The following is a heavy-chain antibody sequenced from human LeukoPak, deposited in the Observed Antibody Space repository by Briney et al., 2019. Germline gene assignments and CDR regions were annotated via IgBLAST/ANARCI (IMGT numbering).Heavy chain of an antibody. V-gene: IGHV4-39*01. CDR3: ARHPPDYGDYVGIDY. J-gene: IGHJ4*02. CDR1: GGSISSSSYY. CDR2: IYYSGST. D-gene: IGHD4-17*01. Sequence: SETLSLTCTVSGGSISSSSYYWGWIRHPPGKGLECIESIYYSGSTYYNPSLKSRVTISVDTSKNQFSLKLSSVTAADTAVYYCARHPPDYGDYVGIDYWGQGTLVTVSS.